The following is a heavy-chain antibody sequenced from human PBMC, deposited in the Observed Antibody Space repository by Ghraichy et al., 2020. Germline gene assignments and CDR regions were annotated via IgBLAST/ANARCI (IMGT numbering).Heavy chain of an antibody. CDR3: ATVPKPGSYGDHFDY. Sequence: ASVKVSCKVSGYTLTELSMHWVRQAPGTGLEWMGGFDPEDGETIYAQKFQGRVTMTEDTSTDTAYMELSSLRSEDTAVYYCATVPKPGSYGDHFDYWGQGTLVTVSS. CDR1: GYTLTELS. D-gene: IGHD4-17*01. J-gene: IGHJ4*02. CDR2: FDPEDGET. V-gene: IGHV1-24*01.